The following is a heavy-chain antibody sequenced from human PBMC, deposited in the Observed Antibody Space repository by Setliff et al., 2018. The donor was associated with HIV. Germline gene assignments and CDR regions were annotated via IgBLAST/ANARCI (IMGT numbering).Heavy chain of an antibody. D-gene: IGHD3-22*01. V-gene: IGHV3-30*04. CDR2: ISYDGSNK. Sequence: QAGGSLRLSCAASGFTFSSYAMHWVRQAPGKGLEWVAVISYDGSNKYSADSVKGRLTISRDNSKNTLYLQMNSLRAEDTAVYCCARSKGHLYYDDDTGYVLRAFDIWGQGTMVTVSS. CDR1: GFTFSSYA. CDR3: ARSKGHLYYDDDTGYVLRAFDI. J-gene: IGHJ3*02.